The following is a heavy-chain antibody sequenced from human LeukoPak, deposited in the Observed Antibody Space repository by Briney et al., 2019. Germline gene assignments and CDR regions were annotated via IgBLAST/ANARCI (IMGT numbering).Heavy chain of an antibody. CDR2: IYYSGST. Sequence: SETLSLTCTVSGGSISSSSYYWGWIRQPPGKGLEWIGSIYYSGSTYYNPSLKSRVTISVDTPKNQFSLKLSSVTAADTAVYYCASIPLYSSGWYEPPYYFDYWGQGTLVTVSS. J-gene: IGHJ4*02. CDR1: GGSISSSSYY. CDR3: ASIPLYSSGWYEPPYYFDY. V-gene: IGHV4-39*07. D-gene: IGHD6-19*01.